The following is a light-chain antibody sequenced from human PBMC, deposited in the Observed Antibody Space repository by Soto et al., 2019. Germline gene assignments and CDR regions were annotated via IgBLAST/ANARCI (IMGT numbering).Light chain of an antibody. J-gene: IGLJ2*01. V-gene: IGLV2-14*01. CDR3: SSYTSSSTLNVV. Sequence: QSALTQPASVSGSPGQSITISCTGTSSDVGGYNYVSWYQQHPAKAPKLMIYDVSNRPSGVSNRFSGSKSGNTASLTISGLQAEDEADCYCSSYTSSSTLNVVFGGGTKLTVL. CDR2: DVS. CDR1: SSDVGGYNY.